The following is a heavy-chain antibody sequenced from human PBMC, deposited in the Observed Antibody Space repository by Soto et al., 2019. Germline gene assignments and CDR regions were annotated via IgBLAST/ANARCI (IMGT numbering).Heavy chain of an antibody. D-gene: IGHD2-2*01. CDR1: RFSFSSYW. CDR3: ARVSPYCSSTSGYPTKSYYGMDV. CDR2: IKQDGSEK. V-gene: IGHV3-7*03. J-gene: IGHJ6*02. Sequence: GLWLRFSCAACRFSFSSYWMRWFRQAPGKGLEWVAHIKQDGSEKYYVSSVKGRFAISRDNAKISLYLQMNIRGAEDAALYYFARVSPYCSSTSGYPTKSYYGMDVWGQGTTVAVSS.